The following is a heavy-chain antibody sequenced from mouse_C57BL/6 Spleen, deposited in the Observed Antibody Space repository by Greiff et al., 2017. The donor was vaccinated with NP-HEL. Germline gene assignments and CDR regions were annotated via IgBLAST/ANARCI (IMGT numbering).Heavy chain of an antibody. CDR3: ARDYYGNYGYFDY. V-gene: IGHV3-6*01. Sequence: ESGPGLVKPSQSLSLTCSVTGYSITSGYYWNWIRQFPGNKLEWMGYISYDGSNNYNPSLKNRISITRDTSKNQFFLKLNSVTTEDTATYYCARDYYGNYGYFDYWGQGTTLTVSS. D-gene: IGHD2-1*01. CDR2: ISYDGSN. J-gene: IGHJ2*01. CDR1: GYSITSGYY.